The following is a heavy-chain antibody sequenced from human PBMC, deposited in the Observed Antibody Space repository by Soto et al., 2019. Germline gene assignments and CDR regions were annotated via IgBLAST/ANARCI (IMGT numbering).Heavy chain of an antibody. CDR3: ARAPRGNYGYPSYFDY. V-gene: IGHV4-61*08. CDR1: GGSISSGGYY. CDR2: LYNSGST. Sequence: SETLSLTCTVSGGSISSGGYYWSWIRQHPGKGLEWIGYLYNSGSTVYKPSLKNRVNKSVNTSKNQISLKLNSMTAADTAVYYCARAPRGNYGYPSYFDYWGQGTLVTVSS. D-gene: IGHD3-10*01. J-gene: IGHJ4*02.